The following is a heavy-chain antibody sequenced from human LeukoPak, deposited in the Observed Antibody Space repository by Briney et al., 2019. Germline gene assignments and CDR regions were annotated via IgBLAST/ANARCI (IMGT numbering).Heavy chain of an antibody. V-gene: IGHV1-2*04. D-gene: IGHD3-3*01. J-gene: IGHJ6*02. CDR3: AREKKIDYDFWSGYFGGYGMDV. CDR1: GYTFTGYY. Sequence: ASVTVSCTASGYTFTGYYMHWVRQAPGQGLEWMGWINPNSGGTNYAQKFQGWVTMTRDTSISTAYMELSRLRSDDTAVYYCAREKKIDYDFWSGYFGGYGMDVWGQGTTVTVSS. CDR2: INPNSGGT.